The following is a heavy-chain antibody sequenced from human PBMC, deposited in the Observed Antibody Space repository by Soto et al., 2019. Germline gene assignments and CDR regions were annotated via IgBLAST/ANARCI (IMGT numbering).Heavy chain of an antibody. Sequence: ASVKVSCKASGGTFSSYTISWVRQAPGQGLEWMGRIIPILGIANYAQKFQGRVTITADKSTSTAYMELSSLRSEDTAVYYCAGPLEETRYYYYMDVWGKGTTVTVSS. V-gene: IGHV1-69*02. CDR1: GGTFSSYT. CDR2: IIPILGIA. CDR3: AGPLEETRYYYYMDV. J-gene: IGHJ6*03. D-gene: IGHD1-1*01.